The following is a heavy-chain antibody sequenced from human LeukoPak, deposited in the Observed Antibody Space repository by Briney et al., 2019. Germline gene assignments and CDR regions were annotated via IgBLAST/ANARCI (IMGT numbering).Heavy chain of an antibody. CDR3: RAATKFLDYYYDY. J-gene: IGHJ4*02. CDR2: ISSDGSNK. CDR1: RFTFSTFG. V-gene: IGHV3-30*03. D-gene: IGHD3-22*01. Sequence: PGRSLRLSCAASRFTFSTFGMHSARLAPGKGLEWVAVISSDGSNKYYAHSVRGPFTISRDNSKDTLYLQMSSVRIEDTAVYYCRAATKFLDYYYDYWGQGTLVTVSS.